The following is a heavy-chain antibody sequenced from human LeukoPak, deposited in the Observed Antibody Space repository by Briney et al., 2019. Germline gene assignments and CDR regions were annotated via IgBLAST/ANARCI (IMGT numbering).Heavy chain of an antibody. CDR2: INHSGCT. Sequence: SETLSLTCAVYGGSFSGYYWSWIRQPPGKGLEWIGEINHSGCTNYNPSLKSRVTISVDTSKNQFSLKLSSVTAADTAVYYCARGKGYCSGGSCHPYYFDYWGQGTLVTVSS. CDR3: ARGKGYCSGGSCHPYYFDY. J-gene: IGHJ4*02. CDR1: GGSFSGYY. V-gene: IGHV4-34*01. D-gene: IGHD2-15*01.